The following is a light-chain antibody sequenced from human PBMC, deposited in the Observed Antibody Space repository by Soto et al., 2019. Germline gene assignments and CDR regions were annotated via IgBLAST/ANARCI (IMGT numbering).Light chain of an antibody. CDR2: DVI. Sequence: QSALTQPRSVSGSPGQSVTISCTGTSSDVGGYKSVSWYQQHPGKAPKLMIYDVIKRPSGVPDRFSGSKSGNTASLTISGLQAEDEADYYCCSFAGTSYVFGTGTKVTVL. J-gene: IGLJ1*01. V-gene: IGLV2-11*01. CDR3: CSFAGTSYV. CDR1: SSDVGGYKS.